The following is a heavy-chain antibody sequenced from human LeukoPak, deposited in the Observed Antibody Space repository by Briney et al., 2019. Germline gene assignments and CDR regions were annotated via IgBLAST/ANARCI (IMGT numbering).Heavy chain of an antibody. J-gene: IGHJ3*02. CDR3: ARQGSGRAFDI. V-gene: IGHV4-59*08. Sequence: SETLSLTCTVSGGSISSYYWNWVRQPPGKGLEWIAYMFYNVSTNYSPSLKSRVTISVDTSKNQFSLKLISVTAADTAVYFCARQGSGRAFDIWGQGTMVTVSS. CDR2: MFYNVST. CDR1: GGSISSYY.